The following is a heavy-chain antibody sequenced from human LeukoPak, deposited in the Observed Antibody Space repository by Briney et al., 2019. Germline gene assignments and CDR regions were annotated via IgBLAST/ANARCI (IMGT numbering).Heavy chain of an antibody. CDR3: ARDIWFGDFVNAFGI. D-gene: IGHD3-10*01. CDR1: GYSFTNYG. CDR2: INIYHNHT. V-gene: IGHV1-18*01. J-gene: IGHJ3*02. Sequence: GASVKVSCKASGYSFTNYGISWVRQAPGQGLEWMGWINIYHNHTNYAQKLQGRVTMATDTSTNTAYMVLRSLRTDDTAVYYCARDIWFGDFVNAFGIWGQGTMVTVSS.